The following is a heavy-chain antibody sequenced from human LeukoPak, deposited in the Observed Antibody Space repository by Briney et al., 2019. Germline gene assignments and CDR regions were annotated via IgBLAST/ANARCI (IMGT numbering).Heavy chain of an antibody. CDR3: AKGTISVLDY. J-gene: IGHJ4*02. D-gene: IGHD2-21*01. Sequence: AGSLRLSCAASGFTFSNYAMSCVRQAPGKGLEWVSGISAGGSTTFYADSVRGRFTISRDNSKNTLFLQMNSLRAEDGALYYCAKGTISVLDYWGQGTLVT. CDR2: ISAGGSTT. CDR1: GFTFSNYA. V-gene: IGHV3-23*01.